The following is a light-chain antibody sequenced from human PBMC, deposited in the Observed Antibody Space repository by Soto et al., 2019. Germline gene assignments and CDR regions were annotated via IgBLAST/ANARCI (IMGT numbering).Light chain of an antibody. CDR2: GAS. J-gene: IGKJ4*01. CDR1: QNVGTK. Sequence: EIVMTQSPATLSVSPGERATLSCRASQNVGTKLAWYQQKPGQAPRLLIYGASTRATGIPARFSGSGSGTEFTLTISSLQYEDFAVYYCQQYDTWPPLTFGGGTKVEIK. V-gene: IGKV3-15*01. CDR3: QQYDTWPPLT.